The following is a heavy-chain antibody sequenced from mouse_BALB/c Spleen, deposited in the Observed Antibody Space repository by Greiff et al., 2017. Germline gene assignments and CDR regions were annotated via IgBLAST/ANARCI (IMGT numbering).Heavy chain of an antibody. CDR1: GYSITSDYA. V-gene: IGHV3-2*02. D-gene: IGHD2-3*01. J-gene: IGHJ3*01. CDR2: ISYSGST. CDR3: AREDDGYYGAWFAY. Sequence: VQLQQSGPGLVKPSQSLSLTCTVTGYSITSDYAWNWIRQFPGNKLEWMGYISYSGSTSYNPSLKSRISITRDTSKNQFFLQLNSVTTEDTATYYCAREDDGYYGAWFAYWGQGTLVTVSA.